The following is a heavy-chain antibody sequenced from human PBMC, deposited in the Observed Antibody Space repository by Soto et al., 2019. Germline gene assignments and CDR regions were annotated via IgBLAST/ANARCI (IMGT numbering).Heavy chain of an antibody. Sequence: VKVSCKAYRVTFSSYSMCWARQSSVEGLPWLVGIMPVFGTANYAQKFQGRVTITADESTSTAYMELSSLRSEDTAVYYCAREVVVVPAALGGAARPDWNYYYGMDVWGQGTTVTVSS. CDR3: AREVVVVPAALGGAARPDWNYYYGMDV. CDR2: IMPVFGTA. D-gene: IGHD2-2*01. CDR1: RVTFSSYS. J-gene: IGHJ6*02. V-gene: IGHV1-69*13.